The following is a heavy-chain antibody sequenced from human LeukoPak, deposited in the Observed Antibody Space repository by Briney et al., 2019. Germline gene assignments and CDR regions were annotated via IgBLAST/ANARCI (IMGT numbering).Heavy chain of an antibody. Sequence: SETLSLTCTVSGASVSGSAYYWGWIRQPPGKGLEWIGEIYHSGSTNYNPSLKSRVTISVDKSKNQFSLKLSSVTAADTAVYYCARNGWELPFDYWGQGTLVTVSS. CDR2: IYHSGST. J-gene: IGHJ4*02. D-gene: IGHD1-26*01. V-gene: IGHV4-39*07. CDR3: ARNGWELPFDY. CDR1: GASVSGSAYY.